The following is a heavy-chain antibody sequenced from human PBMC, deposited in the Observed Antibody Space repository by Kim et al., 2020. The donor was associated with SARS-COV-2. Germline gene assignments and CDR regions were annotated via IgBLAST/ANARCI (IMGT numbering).Heavy chain of an antibody. D-gene: IGHD1-1*01. Sequence: SRVTISVDTTKNQFSLKLSSVTAADTAVYYCARHQMEVGYGSRYYYGMDVWGQGTTVTVSS. V-gene: IGHV4-39*01. CDR3: ARHQMEVGYGSRYYYGMDV. J-gene: IGHJ6*02.